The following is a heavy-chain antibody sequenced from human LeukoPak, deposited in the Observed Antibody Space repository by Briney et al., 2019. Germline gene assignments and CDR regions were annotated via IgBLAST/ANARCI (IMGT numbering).Heavy chain of an antibody. CDR1: GYTFATFG. J-gene: IGHJ4*02. CDR2: ISGYDANT. D-gene: IGHD5-24*01. Sequence: GASVKVSCKASGYTFATFGISWVRQAPGQGLEWIGWISGYDANTNYAQKFQGRVTMTTDTSTSTAYMELRSLRSDDTAVYYCARAAMNLDGYNWWYFDYWGQGTLVTVSS. V-gene: IGHV1-18*01. CDR3: ARAAMNLDGYNWWYFDY.